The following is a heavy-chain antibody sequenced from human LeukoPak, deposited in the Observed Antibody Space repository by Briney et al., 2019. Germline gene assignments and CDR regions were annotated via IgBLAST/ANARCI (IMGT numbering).Heavy chain of an antibody. V-gene: IGHV3-23*01. CDR3: AKEREWGIQLSYYYMDV. J-gene: IGHJ6*03. D-gene: IGHD5-18*01. Sequence: GGSLRLSCAASGSTFSRYAMSWVRQAPGKGLEWVSAISGSGGSTFYADSVKGRFTISRDNSKNTLYLQMNSLRAEDTAVYYCAKEREWGIQLSYYYMDVWGKGTTVTVSS. CDR1: GSTFSRYA. CDR2: ISGSGGST.